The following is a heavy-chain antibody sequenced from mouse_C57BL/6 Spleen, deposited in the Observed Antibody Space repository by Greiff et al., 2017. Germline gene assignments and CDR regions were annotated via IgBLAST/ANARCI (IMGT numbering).Heavy chain of an antibody. CDR2: ISSGSSTI. Sequence: EVKLVESGGGLVKPGGSLKLSCAASGFTFSDYGMHWVRQAPEKGLEWVAYISSGSSTIYYADTVKGRFPISRDNAKNTLFLQMTSLRSEDTAMYYGARGGTTVVASFDYWGQGTTLTVSS. D-gene: IGHD1-1*01. V-gene: IGHV5-17*01. CDR3: ARGGTTVVASFDY. CDR1: GFTFSDYG. J-gene: IGHJ2*01.